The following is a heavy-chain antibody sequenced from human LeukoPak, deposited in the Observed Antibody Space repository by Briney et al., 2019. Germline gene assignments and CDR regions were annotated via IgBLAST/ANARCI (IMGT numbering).Heavy chain of an antibody. D-gene: IGHD2-2*01. V-gene: IGHV4-38-2*01. Sequence: PSETLSLTCAVSGYSISSAYYWGWIRQPPGKGLEWIGSIYHSGSTHYNSSLKSRITISVDTSKNQFSLKLSSVTAADTAVYYCARQWQSTGFDYWGQGTLVTVSS. CDR1: GYSISSAYY. CDR3: ARQWQSTGFDY. J-gene: IGHJ4*02. CDR2: IYHSGST.